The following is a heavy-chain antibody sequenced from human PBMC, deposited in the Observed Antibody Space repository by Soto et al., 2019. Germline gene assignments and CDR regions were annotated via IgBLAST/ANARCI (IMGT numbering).Heavy chain of an antibody. V-gene: IGHV4-59*02. CDR3: ARFYGSGRTYWFYP. Sequence: SETLSLTCTVSGGSVTSYYWSWIRQPPGKGLEWIGYIYYDGITNYNPSLKSRVIISVDTSKNQFSLKLSSVTAADTAVYCCARFYGSGRTYWFYPWGQRTLVTVSS. D-gene: IGHD3-10*01. CDR1: GGSVTSYY. CDR2: IYYDGIT. J-gene: IGHJ5*02.